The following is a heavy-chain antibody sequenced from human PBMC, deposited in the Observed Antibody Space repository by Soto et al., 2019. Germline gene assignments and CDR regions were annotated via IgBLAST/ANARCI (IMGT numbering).Heavy chain of an antibody. V-gene: IGHV3-13*01. CDR3: ARAARYSGYVVKGDYFDY. J-gene: IGHJ4*02. CDR1: GFTFSSYD. Sequence: EVQLVESGGGLVQPGGSLRLSCAASGFTFSSYDMHWVRQATGKGLEWVSAIGTAGDTYYPGSVKGRFTISRVNAKNSMYLQMNSLRAGDTAVSYCARAARYSGYVVKGDYFDYWGQGTLVTVSS. D-gene: IGHD5-12*01. CDR2: IGTAGDT.